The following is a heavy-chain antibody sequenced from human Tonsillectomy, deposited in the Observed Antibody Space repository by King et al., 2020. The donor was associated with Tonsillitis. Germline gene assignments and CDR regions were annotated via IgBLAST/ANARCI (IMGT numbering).Heavy chain of an antibody. CDR1: GFAFSDYG. CDR2: IWYDGSSE. CDR3: ARDHGYHDSSCYSAYCYMDV. Sequence: QVQLVESGGGVVQPGRSLRLSCAASGFAFSDYGLHWVRQAPGKGLEWVAVIWYDGSSEHYADSVKGRFTISTDNSKNTLFLQMNSLRAEDTAVYYCARDHGYHDSSCYSAYCYMDVWGKGTTVTVSS. D-gene: IGHD3-22*01. J-gene: IGHJ6*03. V-gene: IGHV3-33*01.